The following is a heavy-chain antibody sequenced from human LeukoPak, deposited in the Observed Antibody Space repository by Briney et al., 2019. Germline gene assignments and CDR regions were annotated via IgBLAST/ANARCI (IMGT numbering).Heavy chain of an antibody. Sequence: PGGSLRLSCAASGFIFSSHWMSLVRQAPGKGLEWVANIKQEGSKKYYVDSVKGRFTISRDNAENSLYLQMNSLRAEDTAVYYCARDGQRWEPDDAFDIWGQGTMVTVSS. V-gene: IGHV3-7*01. CDR3: ARDGQRWEPDDAFDI. J-gene: IGHJ3*02. D-gene: IGHD1-26*01. CDR1: GFIFSSHW. CDR2: IKQEGSKK.